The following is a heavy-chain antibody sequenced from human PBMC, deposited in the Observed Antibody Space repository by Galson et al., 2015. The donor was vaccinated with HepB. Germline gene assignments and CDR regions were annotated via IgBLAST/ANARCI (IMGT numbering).Heavy chain of an antibody. D-gene: IGHD5-18*01. J-gene: IGHJ4*02. CDR2: IWYNRST. CDR1: GASISHYF. Sequence: ETLSLPCHVSGASISHYFLPWIRQPPGKELVWIGYIWYNRSTNYNPSLKSRHTLSVDTSKNQFSLQLTSMTPADTAVYYCAMEGTNGYFSWGQGSLVTVSS. V-gene: IGHV4-59*12. CDR3: AMEGTNGYFS.